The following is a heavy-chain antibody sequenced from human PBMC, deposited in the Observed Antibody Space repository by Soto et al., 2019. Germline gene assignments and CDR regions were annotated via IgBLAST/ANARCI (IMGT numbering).Heavy chain of an antibody. CDR1: GFTFNAYT. J-gene: IGHJ4*02. CDR3: AKDSYDILTGQKRYFDS. V-gene: IGHV3-43*01. CDR2: ISWDGGIT. Sequence: GGSLRLSCAASGFTFNAYTMHWVRQAPGKGLEWVSLISWDGGITYYGDSVKGRFTVSRDNSDNSLYLLMTSLRSDDTAFYYCAKDSYDILTGQKRYFDSWGQGTLVTVSS. D-gene: IGHD3-9*01.